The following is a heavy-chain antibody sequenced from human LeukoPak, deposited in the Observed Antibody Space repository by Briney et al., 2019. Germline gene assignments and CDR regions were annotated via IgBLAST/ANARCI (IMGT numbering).Heavy chain of an antibody. D-gene: IGHD2-8*01. CDR3: ARGQGHCSNGVCYPRYYFDY. CDR2: INHSGSS. Sequence: SETPSLTCAVYGGSLSGYYWHWIRQPPGSGLEWIGEINHSGSSNYNPSLRSRVTISEDTSKNQFSLELNSVTAADTAVYYCARGQGHCSNGVCYPRYYFDYWGQGALVTVSS. CDR1: GGSLSGYY. J-gene: IGHJ4*02. V-gene: IGHV4-34*01.